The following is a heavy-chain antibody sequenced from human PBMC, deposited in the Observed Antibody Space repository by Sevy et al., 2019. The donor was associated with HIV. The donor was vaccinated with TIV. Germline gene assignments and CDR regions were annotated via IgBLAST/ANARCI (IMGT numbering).Heavy chain of an antibody. D-gene: IGHD4-17*01. CDR2: ISGSGGST. CDR1: GFTFSSYA. V-gene: IGHV3-23*01. J-gene: IGHJ3*02. Sequence: GGSLRLSCAASGFTFSSYAMSWVRQAPGKGLEWVSAISGSGGSTYYADSVKGRFTISRDNSKNTLYLQMNSLRAEDTDVYDCAKDTSTTVGKGAFDIWGQGTMVTVSS. CDR3: AKDTSTTVGKGAFDI.